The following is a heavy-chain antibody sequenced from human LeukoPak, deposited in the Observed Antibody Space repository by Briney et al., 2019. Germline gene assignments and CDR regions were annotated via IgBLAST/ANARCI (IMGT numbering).Heavy chain of an antibody. CDR2: ISGSGGST. Sequence: PGGSLRLSCAASGFTFSSYAVSWVRQAPGKGLEWVSAISGSGGSTYYADSVKGRFTISRDNSKNTLYLQMNSLRAEDTAVYYCAKADQKYYDFWSGYDYWGQGTLVTVSS. V-gene: IGHV3-23*01. CDR1: GFTFSSYA. CDR3: AKADQKYYDFWSGYDY. J-gene: IGHJ4*02. D-gene: IGHD3-3*01.